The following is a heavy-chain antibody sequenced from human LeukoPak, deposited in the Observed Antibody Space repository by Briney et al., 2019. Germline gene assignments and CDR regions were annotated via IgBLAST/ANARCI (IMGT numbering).Heavy chain of an antibody. CDR3: ARGGCSGGSCYSRFRFDY. J-gene: IGHJ4*02. Sequence: GASVKVSCKASGGTFSSYAISWVRQAPGQGLEWMGGIIPIFGTANYAQKFQGRVTITADESTSTAYMELSNLRSEDTAVYYCARGGCSGGSCYSRFRFDYWGQGTLVTVSS. D-gene: IGHD2-15*01. V-gene: IGHV1-69*13. CDR1: GGTFSSYA. CDR2: IIPIFGTA.